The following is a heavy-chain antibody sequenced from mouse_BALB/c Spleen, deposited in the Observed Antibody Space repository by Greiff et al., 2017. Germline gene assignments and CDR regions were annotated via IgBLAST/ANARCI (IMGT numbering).Heavy chain of an antibody. CDR3: ARGSTATWAMDY. CDR1: GFTFSSYA. V-gene: IGHV5-9-4*01. D-gene: IGHD1-2*01. Sequence: EVKLVESGGGLVKPGGSLKLSCAASGFTFSSYAMSWVRQSPEKRLEWVAEISSGGSYTYYPDTVTGRFTIARDNAKNTLYLEMSSLRSEDTAMDYGARGSTATWAMDYWGQGTSVTVSS. J-gene: IGHJ4*01. CDR2: ISSGGSYT.